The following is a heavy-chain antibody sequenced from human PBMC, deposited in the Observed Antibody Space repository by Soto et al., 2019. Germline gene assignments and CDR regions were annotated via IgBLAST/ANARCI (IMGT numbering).Heavy chain of an antibody. D-gene: IGHD5-12*01. Sequence: QVQLHQWGAGLLKAAETLSLTCNVSVPSFTSYYWTWVRQAPGKGLEWIGEGNHRGDNTYNPSLGGRVAISVDTSKNEFSLKLTSVNGGDTGVYFCGRGRGYRRFVDYWGQGTLVTVSS. V-gene: IGHV4-34*01. J-gene: IGHJ4*02. CDR3: GRGRGYRRFVDY. CDR2: GNHRGDN. CDR1: VPSFTSYY.